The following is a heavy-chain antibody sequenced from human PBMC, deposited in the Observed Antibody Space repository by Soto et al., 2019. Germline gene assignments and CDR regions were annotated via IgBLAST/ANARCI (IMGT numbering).Heavy chain of an antibody. CDR2: ISGVGGGT. CDR1: GFTFRSHA. CDR3: AKNYYFDF. J-gene: IGHJ4*02. Sequence: GSLRLSCAASGFTFRSHAMSWVRQAPGKGLEWVSGISGVGGGTYYADSVKGRFTISRDDSKNTLYLQMNSLRAEDTAVHYCAKNYYFDFWGQGTRVTVSS. V-gene: IGHV3-23*01.